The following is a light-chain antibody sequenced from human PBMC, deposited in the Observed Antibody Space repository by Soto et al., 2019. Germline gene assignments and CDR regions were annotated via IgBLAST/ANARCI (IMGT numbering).Light chain of an antibody. CDR2: SNN. Sequence: QSVLTQPPSVSGAPGQRVTISCTGSSSNIESNTIAWYQQLPGTAPKRLIHSNNQRPSGVPDRFSASKSGTSASLAISGLQSEDEADYYCATWDDSLNGYVFGTGTKVTVL. CDR3: ATWDDSLNGYV. V-gene: IGLV1-44*01. J-gene: IGLJ1*01. CDR1: SSNIESNT.